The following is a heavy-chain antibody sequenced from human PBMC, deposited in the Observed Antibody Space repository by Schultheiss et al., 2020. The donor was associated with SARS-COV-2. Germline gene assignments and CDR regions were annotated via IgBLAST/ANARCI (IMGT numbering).Heavy chain of an antibody. J-gene: IGHJ5*02. Sequence: SETLSLTCTVSGGSVSSGSYYWSWIRQPAGKGLEWIGRIYTSGSTNYNPSLKSRVTMSVDTSKNQFSLKLSSVTAADTAVYYCARDRGYCSSTSCSWGWFDPWGQGTLVTVSS. CDR3: ARDRGYCSSTSCSWGWFDP. CDR2: IYTSGST. V-gene: IGHV4-61*02. CDR1: GGSVSSGSYY. D-gene: IGHD2-2*01.